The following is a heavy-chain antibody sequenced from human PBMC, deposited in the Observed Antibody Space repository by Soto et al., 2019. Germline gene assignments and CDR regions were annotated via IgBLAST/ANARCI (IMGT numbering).Heavy chain of an antibody. CDR1: GFIFENFC. Sequence: GSLRPSFAAPGFIFENFCISLVRQASGKGLEWISSISGSGFKKYYADSVKGRFTISRDNSKSTVYLELNNLSAEDTAVYHCAKNQGVELVPLATVDWFDPWGQGSVVTVSS. CDR3: AKNQGVELVPLATVDWFDP. D-gene: IGHD1-26*01. J-gene: IGHJ5*02. CDR2: ISGSGFKK. V-gene: IGHV3-23*01.